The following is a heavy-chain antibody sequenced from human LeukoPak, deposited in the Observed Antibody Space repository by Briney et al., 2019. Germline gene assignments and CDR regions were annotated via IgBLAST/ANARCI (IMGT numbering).Heavy chain of an antibody. CDR2: ISYDGSNK. CDR1: GFTFSSYG. J-gene: IGHJ4*02. Sequence: GGSLRLSCAASGFTFSSYGMHWVRQAPGKGLEWVAVISYDGSNKYYADSVKGRFTISRDNSKNTLYLQMNSLRAEDTAVYYCARQEWLLPYFDYWGQGTLVTVSS. D-gene: IGHD3-22*01. CDR3: ARQEWLLPYFDY. V-gene: IGHV3-30*03.